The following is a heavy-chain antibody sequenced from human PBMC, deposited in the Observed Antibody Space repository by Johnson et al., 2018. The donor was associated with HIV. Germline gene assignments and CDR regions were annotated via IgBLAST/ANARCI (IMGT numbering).Heavy chain of an antibody. CDR1: GFTFSSYA. CDR3: ARGDFWSGYPDAFDI. D-gene: IGHD3-3*01. J-gene: IGHJ3*02. V-gene: IGHV3-30-3*01. CDR2: ISYDGSNK. Sequence: QVQLVESGGGVVQPGRSLRLSCAASGFTFSSYAMHWVRQAPGKGLEWVAVISYDGSNKYYADSVKGRFTISRDNSKNTLYLQMSSLRAEDTAVYYCARGDFWSGYPDAFDIWGQGTMVTVSS.